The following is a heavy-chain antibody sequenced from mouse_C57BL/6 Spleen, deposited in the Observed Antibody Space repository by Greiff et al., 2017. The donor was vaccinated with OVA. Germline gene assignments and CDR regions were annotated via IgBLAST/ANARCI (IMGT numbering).Heavy chain of an antibody. CDR3: TTDDGSAWFAY. D-gene: IGHD2-3*01. CDR2: IDPENGDT. Sequence: VQLQQSGAELVRPGASVKLSCTASGFNIKDDYMHWVKQRPEQGLEWIGWIDPENGDTEYASKFQGKATITADTSSTTAYLQLSSLTSEDTAVYYCTTDDGSAWFAYWGQRTMVTVSA. CDR1: GFNIKDDY. V-gene: IGHV14-4*01. J-gene: IGHJ3*01.